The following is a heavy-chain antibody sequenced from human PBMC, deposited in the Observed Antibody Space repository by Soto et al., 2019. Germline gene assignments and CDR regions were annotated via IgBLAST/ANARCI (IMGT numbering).Heavy chain of an antibody. D-gene: IGHD3-10*01. V-gene: IGHV1-18*01. CDR2: ISAYNGNT. J-gene: IGHJ6*03. CDR3: AMYRSTHYYCWGSNYNVFYYYYYMDV. CDR1: GYTFTSYG. Sequence: ASVKVSCKASGYTFTSYGISWVRQAPGQGLEWMGWISAYNGNTNYAQKLQGRVTMTTDTSTSTAYMELRSLRSDDTAVYYCAMYRSTHYYCWGSNYNVFYYYYYMDVWGKGTTVTVSS.